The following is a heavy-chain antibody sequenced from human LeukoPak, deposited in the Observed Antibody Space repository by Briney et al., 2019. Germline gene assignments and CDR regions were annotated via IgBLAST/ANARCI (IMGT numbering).Heavy chain of an antibody. CDR1: GGSISSSSYY. J-gene: IGHJ6*02. Sequence: SETLSLTCTVSGGSISSSSYYWGWIRQPPGKGLEWIGSIYYSGSTYCNPSPKSRVTISVDTSKNQFSLKLSSVTAADTAVYYCARKGSYSRYYYYGMDVWGQGTTVTVSS. V-gene: IGHV4-39*01. CDR2: IYYSGST. D-gene: IGHD2-15*01. CDR3: ARKGSYSRYYYYGMDV.